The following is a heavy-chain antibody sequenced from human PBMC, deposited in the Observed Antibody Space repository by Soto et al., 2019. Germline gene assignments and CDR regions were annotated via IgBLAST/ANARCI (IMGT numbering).Heavy chain of an antibody. V-gene: IGHV4-34*01. CDR3: ARGGRRAAAGTYDYYGMDV. J-gene: IGHJ6*02. CDR2: INHSGST. Sequence: PSETLSLTCAVYGGSFSGYYWSWIRQPPGKGLEWIGEINHSGSTNYNPSLKSRVTISVDTSKNQFSLKLSSVTAADTAVYYCARGGRRAAAGTYDYYGMDVWGQGTTVTGSS. CDR1: GGSFSGYY. D-gene: IGHD6-13*01.